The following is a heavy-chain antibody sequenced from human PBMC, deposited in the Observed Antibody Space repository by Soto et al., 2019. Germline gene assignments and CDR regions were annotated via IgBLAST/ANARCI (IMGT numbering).Heavy chain of an antibody. V-gene: IGHV3-48*01. D-gene: IGHD3-3*01. J-gene: IGHJ6*03. CDR2: ISSSSSTI. CDR3: ARDREVGRFLEWLAQDYYYYYMDV. CDR1: GFTFSSYS. Sequence: GGFLRLSCAASGFTFSSYSMNWVRQAPGKGLEWVSYISSSSSTIYYADSVKGRFTISRDNAKNSLYLQMNSLRAEDTAVYYCARDREVGRFLEWLAQDYYYYYMDVWGKGTTVTVSS.